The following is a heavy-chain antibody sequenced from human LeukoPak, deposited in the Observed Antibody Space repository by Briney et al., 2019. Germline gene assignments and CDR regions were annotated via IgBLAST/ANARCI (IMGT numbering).Heavy chain of an antibody. V-gene: IGHV3-15*01. D-gene: IGHD5-12*01. CDR3: TTEYPYSGYDKN. Sequence: GGSLRLSCAASGFTFSNAWMSWVRQAPGKGLEWVGRIKSKTDGGTTDYAAPVKGRFTISRDDSKNTLYLQMNSLKTEDTAVYYCTTEYPYSGYDKNWGQGTLVTVSS. CDR1: GFTFSNAW. CDR2: IKSKTDGGTT. J-gene: IGHJ4*02.